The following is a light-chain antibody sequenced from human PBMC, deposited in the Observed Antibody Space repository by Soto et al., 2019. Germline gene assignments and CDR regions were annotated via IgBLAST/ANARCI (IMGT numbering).Light chain of an antibody. CDR1: SSDVGAYNY. Sequence: QSALIQPASVSGSPGQSITISCTGTSSDVGAYNYVSWYQQDPGKAPKLMIYDVSNRPSGVSNRFSGSKSGNTASLTISGLQAADEADYYCSSYTSSSTLLFGTGTKLTVL. J-gene: IGLJ1*01. CDR3: SSYTSSSTLL. V-gene: IGLV2-14*01. CDR2: DVS.